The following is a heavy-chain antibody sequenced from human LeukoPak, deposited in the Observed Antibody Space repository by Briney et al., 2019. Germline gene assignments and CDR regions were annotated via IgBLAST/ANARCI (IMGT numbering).Heavy chain of an antibody. CDR3: ARDSSGPDY. J-gene: IGHJ4*02. CDR2: IKQDGSEK. V-gene: IGHV3-7*01. D-gene: IGHD6-19*01. Sequence: GGSLRLSCAASGFTFSSYAMSWVRQAPGKGLEWVANIKQDGSEKYYVDSVKGRFTISRDNAKNSLFLQMNSLRDEDTAVYYCARDSSGPDYWGQGTLVTVSS. CDR1: GFTFSSYA.